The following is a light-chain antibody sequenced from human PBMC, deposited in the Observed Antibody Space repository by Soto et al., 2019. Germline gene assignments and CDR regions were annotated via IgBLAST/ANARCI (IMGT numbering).Light chain of an antibody. Sequence: DIQMTQSPSTLSASVLYRVTITFRSSESISRWLALYQQKPGKAPKLLIYKASSLESGVPSRFSGSGSGTEFTLTINGLQADDFATYYCQKLNNYPLNFGGGTKVDIK. CDR3: QKLNNYPLN. CDR2: KAS. V-gene: IGKV1-5*03. J-gene: IGKJ4*01. CDR1: ESISRW.